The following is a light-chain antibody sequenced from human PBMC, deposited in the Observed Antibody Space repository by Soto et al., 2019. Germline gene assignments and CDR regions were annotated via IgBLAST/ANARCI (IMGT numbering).Light chain of an antibody. Sequence: DIQMTQSPSTLSASVGDRVTITCRASQSISSWLAWYQQKPGKAPKLLIYKASSLEGGVPSRFGGSGSGTEFTLTISSLQPDDFATYYCQHYNSYSITFGQGTRLEIK. V-gene: IGKV1-5*03. J-gene: IGKJ5*01. CDR1: QSISSW. CDR2: KAS. CDR3: QHYNSYSIT.